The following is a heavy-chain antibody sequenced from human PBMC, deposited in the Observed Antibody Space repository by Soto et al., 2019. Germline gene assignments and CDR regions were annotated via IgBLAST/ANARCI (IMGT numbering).Heavy chain of an antibody. J-gene: IGHJ6*02. CDR2: ISGSGGST. CDR1: GFTFSSYA. CDR3: AKVEAAAYTMQASGMDV. Sequence: VQLLESGGGLVQPGGSLRLSCAASGFTFSSYAMSWVRQAPGRGLEWVSAISGSGGSTYYADSVKGRFTISRDNSKNTLYLQMNSLRAEDTDVYYCAKVEAAAYTMQASGMDVWGQGTTVTVSS. V-gene: IGHV3-23*01. D-gene: IGHD6-13*01.